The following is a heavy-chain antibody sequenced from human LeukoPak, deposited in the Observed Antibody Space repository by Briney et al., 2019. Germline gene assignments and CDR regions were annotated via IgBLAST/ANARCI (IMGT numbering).Heavy chain of an antibody. Sequence: GGSLRLSCAASGFTFSTFSMSWVRQAPGKGLEWVASIHEHSSENYYVDSVKGRFTTSRDNAKNLLYLQMNNLRAEDTAVYYCAKLDTAAGYFDYWGQGTLVTVSS. CDR3: AKLDTAAGYFDY. CDR2: IHEHSSEN. D-gene: IGHD6-13*01. V-gene: IGHV3-7*01. J-gene: IGHJ4*02. CDR1: GFTFSTFS.